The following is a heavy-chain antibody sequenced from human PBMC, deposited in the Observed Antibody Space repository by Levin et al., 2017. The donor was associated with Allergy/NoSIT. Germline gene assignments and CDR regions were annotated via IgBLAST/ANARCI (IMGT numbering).Heavy chain of an antibody. Sequence: GESLKISCSASGFIFSNYGMRWVRQSPGKGLETVSTITNNGGSTYYADSVKGRFTISRDNSKNTLYLQMSSLRPEDTAVYYCVRHWGFDYWGQGTLVTVSS. CDR1: GFIFSNYG. CDR2: ITNNGGST. V-gene: IGHV3-64D*06. J-gene: IGHJ4*02. D-gene: IGHD3-16*01. CDR3: VRHWGFDY.